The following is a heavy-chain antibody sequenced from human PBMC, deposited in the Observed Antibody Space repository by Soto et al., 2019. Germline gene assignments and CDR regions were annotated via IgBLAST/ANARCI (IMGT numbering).Heavy chain of an antibody. CDR1: GYTFTCYG. V-gene: IGHV1-18*01. D-gene: IGHD7-27*01. CDR3: ARARWGHNWFDP. J-gene: IGHJ5*02. CDR2: ISAHNGNT. Sequence: ASVKVSCKASGYTFTCYGISWVRQAPGQGLEWMGWISAHNGNTNYAQKLQGRVTMTTDTSTSTAYMELRSLRSDDTAVYYCARARWGHNWFDPWGQGTLVTVSS.